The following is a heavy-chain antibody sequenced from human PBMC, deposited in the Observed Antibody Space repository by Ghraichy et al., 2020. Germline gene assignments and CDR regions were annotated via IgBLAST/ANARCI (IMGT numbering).Heavy chain of an antibody. CDR1: GGSFSGYY. CDR2: INHSGST. Sequence: SLTCAVYGGSFSGYYWSWIRQPPGKGLEWIGEINHSGSTNYNPSLKSRVTISVDTSKNQFSLKLSSVTAADTAVYYCARFRFQPPYSSSWYGSYWGQGTLVTVSS. V-gene: IGHV4-34*01. CDR3: ARFRFQPPYSSSWYGSY. D-gene: IGHD6-13*01. J-gene: IGHJ4*02.